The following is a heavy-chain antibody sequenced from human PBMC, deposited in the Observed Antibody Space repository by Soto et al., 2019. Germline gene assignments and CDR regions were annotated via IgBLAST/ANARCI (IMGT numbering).Heavy chain of an antibody. CDR3: ARGGGNPASTNDF. D-gene: IGHD3-16*01. Sequence: QVQLQQWGGGLLKPSETLSLTCGLHRGSFSYFHWSWIRQPPGKGLEWIGEIHSSGSTNYNPSLRSRVTMSIDTSAMQFSLTLYSVTAADQAVYYCARGGGNPASTNDFWGQGALVTVSS. CDR2: IHSSGST. CDR1: RGSFSYFH. V-gene: IGHV4-34*01. J-gene: IGHJ4*02.